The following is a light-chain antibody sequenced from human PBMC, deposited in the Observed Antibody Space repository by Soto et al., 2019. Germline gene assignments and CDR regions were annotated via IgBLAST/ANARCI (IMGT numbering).Light chain of an antibody. CDR3: QQYGSSGT. CDR1: QSFSNNY. Sequence: EIVLTQSPGTLSLSRGERATLSCRASQSFSNNYLAWYQQKPGQAPRLLIYGASNRATGIPDRFSGSGSGTDFTLTISRLEPEDFAVYYCQQYGSSGTFGQGTKVDNK. CDR2: GAS. J-gene: IGKJ1*01. V-gene: IGKV3-20*01.